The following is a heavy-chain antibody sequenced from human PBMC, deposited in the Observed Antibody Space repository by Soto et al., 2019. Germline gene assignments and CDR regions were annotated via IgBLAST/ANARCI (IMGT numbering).Heavy chain of an antibody. CDR2: ITGSGGDT. CDR3: AKDPPLITMIVVVINSFDY. Sequence: GGSLRLSCAASGFTFSDFAMSWVRQAPGRGLEWVSAITGSGGDTYYADSVKGRFTLSRDNSKNMLYLQMNSLTVEDTALYYCAKDPPLITMIVVVINSFDYWGQGTLVTVSS. J-gene: IGHJ4*02. D-gene: IGHD3-22*01. V-gene: IGHV3-23*01. CDR1: GFTFSDFA.